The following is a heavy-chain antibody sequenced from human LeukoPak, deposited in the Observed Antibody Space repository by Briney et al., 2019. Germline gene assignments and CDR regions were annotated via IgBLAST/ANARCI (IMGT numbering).Heavy chain of an antibody. Sequence: TSETLSLTCTVSGVSISNSYWNWIRQPPGKGLEWVGYIYYSGTTTNYTPSLRSRVTISVDTSKNQFSLRLTSVTAADTAVYYCARGFDSKSTYFDYWGQGTLVTVSS. J-gene: IGHJ4*02. CDR1: GVSISNSY. CDR3: ARGFDSKSTYFDY. D-gene: IGHD5-12*01. V-gene: IGHV4-59*01. CDR2: IYYSGTTT.